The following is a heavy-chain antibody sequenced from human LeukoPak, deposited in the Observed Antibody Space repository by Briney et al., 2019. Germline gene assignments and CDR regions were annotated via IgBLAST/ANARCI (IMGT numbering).Heavy chain of an antibody. J-gene: IGHJ3*02. CDR1: GFTFSSYG. CDR2: ISYDGSNK. V-gene: IGHV3-30*03. Sequence: GRSLRLSCAASGFTFSSYGMHWVRQAPGKGLEWVAVISYDGSNKYYADSVKGRFTISRDNSKNTLYLQMNSLRAEDTAVYYCASGSPRAAIAAADLGAFDIWGQGTMVTVSS. CDR3: ASGSPRAAIAAADLGAFDI. D-gene: IGHD6-13*01.